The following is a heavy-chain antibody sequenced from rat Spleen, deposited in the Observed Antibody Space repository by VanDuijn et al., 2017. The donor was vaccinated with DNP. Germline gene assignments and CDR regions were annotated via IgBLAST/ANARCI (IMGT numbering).Heavy chain of an antibody. CDR3: ARCTRYVDH. CDR1: GYSITRNY. V-gene: IGHV3-1*01. Sequence: EVQLQESGSGLVKPSQSLSLTCSVTGYSITRNYWGWIRKFPGNKMEYIGHISYSGSTNYDPSLISRIYITRDTSKNHFFLHLNPMTTEDTAKYYCARCTRYVDHCGQGVMFSVSS. CDR2: ISYSGST. J-gene: IGHJ2*01. D-gene: IGHD4-4*01.